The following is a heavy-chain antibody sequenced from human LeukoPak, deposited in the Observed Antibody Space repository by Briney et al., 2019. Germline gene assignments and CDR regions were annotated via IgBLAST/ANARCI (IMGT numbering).Heavy chain of an antibody. Sequence: SETLSLTCAVYGGSFSGYYWSWIRQPPGKGLEWIGEINHSGSTNYNPSLKSRVTISVDTSKNQFSLKLSSVTAADTAVYYCARGVRSGYYWCHYYFDYWGQGTLVTVSS. V-gene: IGHV4-34*01. CDR2: INHSGST. CDR1: GGSFSGYY. CDR3: ARGVRSGYYWCHYYFDY. J-gene: IGHJ4*02. D-gene: IGHD3-22*01.